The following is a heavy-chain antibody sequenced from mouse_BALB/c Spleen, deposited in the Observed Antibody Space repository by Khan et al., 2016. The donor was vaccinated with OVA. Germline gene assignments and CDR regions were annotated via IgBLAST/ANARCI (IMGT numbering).Heavy chain of an antibody. V-gene: IGHV5-6*02. CDR3: ASHLTGSFAY. CDR2: ISSGGDYT. D-gene: IGHD4-1*01. CDR1: GFSFSSYS. Sequence: DVKLVESGGDLVKPGGSLKLSCAASGFSFSSYSMSWVRQTPDKRLEWVATISSGGDYTYYPDIVKGRFTISRDNAKNTLYLQMSSLKSEDTAKYYCASHLTGSFAYWGQGTLVTVSA. J-gene: IGHJ3*01.